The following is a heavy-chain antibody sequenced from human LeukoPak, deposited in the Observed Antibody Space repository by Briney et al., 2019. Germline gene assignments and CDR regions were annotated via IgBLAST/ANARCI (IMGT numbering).Heavy chain of an antibody. D-gene: IGHD1-1*01. CDR1: GFTFSSYA. CDR2: ISYDGSNK. Sequence: GGSLRLSCAASGFTFSSYAMHWVRQAPGKGLEWVAVISYDGSNKYYADSVKGRFTISRDNSKNTLYLQMNSLRAEDTAVYYCARSYNWNDKNAFDIWGQGTMVTVSS. V-gene: IGHV3-30-3*01. CDR3: ARSYNWNDKNAFDI. J-gene: IGHJ3*02.